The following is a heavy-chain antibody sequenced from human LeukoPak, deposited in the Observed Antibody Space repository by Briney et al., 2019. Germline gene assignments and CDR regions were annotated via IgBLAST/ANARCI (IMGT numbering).Heavy chain of an antibody. D-gene: IGHD1-26*01. V-gene: IGHV1-69*17. CDR3: ARAGATGAFDI. CDR2: IIPIFGIA. CDR1: GGTFSSYA. J-gene: IGHJ3*02. Sequence: ASVKVSCKASGGTFSSYAISWVRQAPGQGLEWMGEIIPIFGIANYAQKFQGRVTITADKSTSTAYMELSSLRSEDTAVYYCARAGATGAFDIWGQGTMVTVSS.